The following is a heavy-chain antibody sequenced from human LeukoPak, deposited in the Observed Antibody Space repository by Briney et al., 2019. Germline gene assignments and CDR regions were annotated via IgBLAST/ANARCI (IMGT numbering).Heavy chain of an antibody. D-gene: IGHD3-22*01. CDR1: GGSISSSSYY. CDR2: IYYSGGT. J-gene: IGHJ1*01. V-gene: IGHV4-39*01. CDR3: ASLTYYYDSSGPVEYFQH. Sequence: SETLSLTCTVSGGSISSSSYYWGWIRQPPGKGLEWIGSIYYSGGTYYNPSLKSRVTISVDTSKNQSSLKLSSVTAADTAVYYCASLTYYYDSSGPVEYFQHWGQGTLVTVSS.